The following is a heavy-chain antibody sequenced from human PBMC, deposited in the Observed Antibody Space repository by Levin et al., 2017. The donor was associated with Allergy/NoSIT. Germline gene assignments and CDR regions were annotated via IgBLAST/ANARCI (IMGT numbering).Heavy chain of an antibody. D-gene: IGHD5/OR15-5a*01. J-gene: IGHJ4*02. CDR2: IFHSGST. CDR3: ARVIYPFYFDF. CDR1: GGSLSSATYS. Sequence: SETLSLTCTVSGGSLSSATYSWSWIRQPPGKGLEWIGYIFHSGSTYYHPSLKIRVTISVDRSKNQFSLTLSSVTAADTAGYSCARVIYPFYFDFGGRGTLVTVSS. V-gene: IGHV4-30-2*01.